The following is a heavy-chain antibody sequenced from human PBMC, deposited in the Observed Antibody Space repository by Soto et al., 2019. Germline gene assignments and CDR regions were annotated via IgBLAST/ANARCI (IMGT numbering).Heavy chain of an antibody. CDR1: GGTFSSYA. D-gene: IGHD3-22*01. J-gene: IGHJ4*02. Sequence: SVKVSCKASGGTFSSYAISWVRQAPGQGLEWMGGIIPIFGTANYAQKFQGRVTITADESTSTAYMELSSLRSEDTAVYFCARETMLFADRSGFYYFDYWGQGTLVTV. CDR3: ARETMLFADRSGFYYFDY. V-gene: IGHV1-69*13. CDR2: IIPIFGTA.